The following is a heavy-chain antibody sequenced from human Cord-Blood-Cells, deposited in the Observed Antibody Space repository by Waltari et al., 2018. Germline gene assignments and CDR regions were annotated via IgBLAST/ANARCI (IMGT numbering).Heavy chain of an antibody. V-gene: IGHV4-34*01. CDR3: GREGPAATTFFDY. CDR2: INHSGST. J-gene: IGHJ4*02. D-gene: IGHD2-2*01. Sequence: QVQLQQWGAGLLKPSETLSLTCAVYGGSFSGYYWSWIRQPPGKGLEWIGEINHSGSTNYNPSLKSRVHISVDTSKNQFSLKLSSVTAADTSVYYCGREGPAATTFFDYWGQGTLVTVSS. CDR1: GGSFSGYY.